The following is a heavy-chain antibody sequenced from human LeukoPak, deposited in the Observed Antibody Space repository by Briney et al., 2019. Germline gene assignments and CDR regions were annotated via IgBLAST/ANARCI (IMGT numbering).Heavy chain of an antibody. Sequence: SETLSLTCAVYGGSFSGYYWSWIRQPPGKGLEWIGEINHSGSTNYNPSLKSRVTISVDTSKNQFSLKLSSVTAADTAVYYCASSHYYDSSGYYPTYCMDVWGKGTTVTVSS. V-gene: IGHV4-34*01. CDR3: ASSHYYDSSGYYPTYCMDV. D-gene: IGHD3-22*01. J-gene: IGHJ6*03. CDR1: GGSFSGYY. CDR2: INHSGST.